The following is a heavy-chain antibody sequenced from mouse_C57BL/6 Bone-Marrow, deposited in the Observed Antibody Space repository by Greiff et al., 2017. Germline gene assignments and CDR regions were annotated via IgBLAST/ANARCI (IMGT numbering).Heavy chain of an antibody. CDR3: TTRLRSFCWYVDV. D-gene: IGHD2-4*01. Sequence: VQLQQSGAELVRPGASVKLSCTASGFNIKDDYMHWVKQRPEQGLEWIGWIDPENGDTEYASKFQGKATITADTSSNTAYLELSSLTSEDTAVYYCTTRLRSFCWYVDVWGTGTTVTVSS. CDR1: GFNIKDDY. CDR2: IDPENGDT. V-gene: IGHV14-4*01. J-gene: IGHJ1*03.